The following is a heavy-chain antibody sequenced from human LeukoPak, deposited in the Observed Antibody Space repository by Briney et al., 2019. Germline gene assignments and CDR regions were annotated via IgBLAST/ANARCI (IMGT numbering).Heavy chain of an antibody. Sequence: EASVKVSCKASGYTFTSYGISWVRQAPGQGLEWMGGFGTKDGETIYAEKFQGRVTMTEDTSTDTAHMELSSLRSEDTAVYYCSTLIAVAIDFDYWGQGTLVTVSS. V-gene: IGHV1-24*01. CDR3: STLIAVAIDFDY. CDR2: FGTKDGET. CDR1: GYTFTSYG. J-gene: IGHJ4*02. D-gene: IGHD6-19*01.